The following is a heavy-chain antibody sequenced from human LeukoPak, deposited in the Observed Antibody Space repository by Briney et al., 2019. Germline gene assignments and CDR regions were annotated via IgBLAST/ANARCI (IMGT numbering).Heavy chain of an antibody. CDR1: DFTFSSYT. D-gene: IGHD2-2*01. J-gene: IGHJ4*02. CDR2: ISSSSTYI. V-gene: IGHV3-21*01. Sequence: GGSLRLSCAGSDFTFSSYTMNWVRQAPGKGLEWVSSISSSSTYIYYADSVKGRFTISRDNAKNSLYLQMNSLRAEDTAVYYCARGTFLDYWGQGTLVTVSS. CDR3: ARGTFLDY.